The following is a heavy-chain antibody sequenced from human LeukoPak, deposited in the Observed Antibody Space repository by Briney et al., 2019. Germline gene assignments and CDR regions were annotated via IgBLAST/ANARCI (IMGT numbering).Heavy chain of an antibody. CDR2: ISSSSTI. J-gene: IGHJ4*02. Sequence: PGGSLRLSCAASGFTFSSYSMNWVRQAPGKGLEWVSYISSSSTIYCADSVKGRFTISRDNAKNSLYLQMNSLRAEDTAVYYCAKDFGYFDWFYDYWGQGTLVTVSS. CDR3: AKDFGYFDWFYDY. CDR1: GFTFSSYS. V-gene: IGHV3-48*01. D-gene: IGHD3-9*01.